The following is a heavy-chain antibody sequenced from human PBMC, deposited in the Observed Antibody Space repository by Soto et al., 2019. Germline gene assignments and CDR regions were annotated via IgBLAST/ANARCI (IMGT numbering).Heavy chain of an antibody. Sequence: QVQLQESGPGLVKPSETLSLTCTVSGGSISSYYRSWIRQPPGKGLEWIGYIYYSGSTNYNPSLKSRVTISVDTSKNQFSLKLSSVTAADTAVYYCAREWGSSGYFNWFDPWGQGTLVTVSS. D-gene: IGHD3-22*01. J-gene: IGHJ5*02. CDR1: GGSISSYY. CDR3: AREWGSSGYFNWFDP. CDR2: IYYSGST. V-gene: IGHV4-59*01.